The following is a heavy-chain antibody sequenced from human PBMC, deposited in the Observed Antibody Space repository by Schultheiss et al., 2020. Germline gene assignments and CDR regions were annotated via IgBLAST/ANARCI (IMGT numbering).Heavy chain of an antibody. CDR2: IRSKANSYAT. Sequence: GGSLRLSCAASGFTFSGSAMHWVRQASGKGLEWVARIRSKANSYATAYAASVKGRFTISRDDSKNTAYLQMNSLKTEDTAVYYCTRRVGDYGMDVWGQGTTVTVSS. CDR1: GFTFSGSA. V-gene: IGHV3-73*01. CDR3: TRRVGDYGMDV. D-gene: IGHD1-26*01. J-gene: IGHJ6*02.